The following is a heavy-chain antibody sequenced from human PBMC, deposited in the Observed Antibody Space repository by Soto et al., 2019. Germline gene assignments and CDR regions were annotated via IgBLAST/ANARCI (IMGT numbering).Heavy chain of an antibody. CDR2: IFSGGST. D-gene: IGHD2-21*02. CDR1: GFTVSSNY. V-gene: IGHV3-66*01. CDR3: ATSVTAGN. J-gene: IGHJ4*02. Sequence: EVQLVESGGGLVQPGGSLRLSCVASGFTVSSNYMSWVRQAPGKGLVWVSVIFSGGSTNYADTVKGRFTSSRDNSKNTLYLQMNSLRAEDTAVYYCATSVTAGNRGQGTLVTVYS.